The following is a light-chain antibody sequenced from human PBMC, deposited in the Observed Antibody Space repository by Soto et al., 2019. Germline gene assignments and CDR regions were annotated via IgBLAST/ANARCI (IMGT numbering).Light chain of an antibody. CDR3: LQYNSYPFT. Sequence: DIQMTQSPSTLSASVGDRVTITGRASQSISSGLAWYQQKPGKAPKHLIYKASSLESGVPSRFSGSGSGAEFTLTISSLQPDDFATYYCLQYNSYPFTFGGGTKV. CDR2: KAS. J-gene: IGKJ4*01. CDR1: QSISSG. V-gene: IGKV1-5*03.